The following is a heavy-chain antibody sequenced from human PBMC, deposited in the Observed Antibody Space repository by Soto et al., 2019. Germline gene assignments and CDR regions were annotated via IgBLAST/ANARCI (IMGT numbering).Heavy chain of an antibody. J-gene: IGHJ6*03. CDR3: ARLVKSYDYYYYYMDV. D-gene: IGHD3-22*01. Sequence: QVQLQESGPGLVKPSETLSLTCTVSGGSISSYYWSWIRQPPGKGLEWIGYMYYSGSTNYNPSLKSRVTIPVDTSKHQFALKLSSVTAADTAVYYCARLVKSYDYYYYYMDVWGKGTTVTVSS. CDR1: GGSISSYY. CDR2: MYYSGST. V-gene: IGHV4-59*08.